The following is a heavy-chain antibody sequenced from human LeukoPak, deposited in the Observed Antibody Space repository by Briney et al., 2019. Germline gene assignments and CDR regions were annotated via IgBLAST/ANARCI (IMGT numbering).Heavy chain of an antibody. CDR2: ISRGSSTI. Sequence: PGGSLRLSCVASGFTFSSYTMNWVRQAPGKGLEWVSYISRGSSTIYYADSVKGRFTISRDNAKNSLYLQMNSLRAEDTAVYYCARDGIVGATTTFDYWGQGTLVTVSS. D-gene: IGHD1-26*01. J-gene: IGHJ4*02. V-gene: IGHV3-48*01. CDR3: ARDGIVGATTTFDY. CDR1: GFTFSSYT.